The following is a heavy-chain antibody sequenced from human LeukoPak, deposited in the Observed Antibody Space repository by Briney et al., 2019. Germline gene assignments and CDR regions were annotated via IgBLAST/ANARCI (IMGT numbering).Heavy chain of an antibody. D-gene: IGHD6-13*01. Sequence: GGSLRLSCAASGFTFSSYAMSWVRQAPGKGLEWVSAISGSGRSTYYADSVKGRFTVSRDNSKNTLYLQMNSLRAEDTAVCYCAKGGVAAAGPPLYYYHMDVWGRGTTVTVSS. CDR1: GFTFSSYA. V-gene: IGHV3-23*01. J-gene: IGHJ6*03. CDR3: AKGGVAAAGPPLYYYHMDV. CDR2: ISGSGRST.